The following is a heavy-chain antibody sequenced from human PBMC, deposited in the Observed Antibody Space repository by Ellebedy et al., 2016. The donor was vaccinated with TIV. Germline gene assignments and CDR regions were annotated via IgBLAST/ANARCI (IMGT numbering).Heavy chain of an antibody. Sequence: ASVKVSXXASAYTFTRYGIRWVRQAPGQGLEWMGWISTNNGETTYVEKLQGRVTMTRETSTNTTFMELRSLRPDDTAVYYCARDWALFVSAGIPFYYYYMDVWGKGTTVTVSS. CDR3: ARDWALFVSAGIPFYYYYMDV. J-gene: IGHJ6*03. CDR1: AYTFTRYG. D-gene: IGHD2-2*01. CDR2: ISTNNGET. V-gene: IGHV1-18*01.